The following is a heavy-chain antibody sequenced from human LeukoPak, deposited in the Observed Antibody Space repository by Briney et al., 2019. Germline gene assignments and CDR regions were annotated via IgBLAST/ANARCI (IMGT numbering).Heavy chain of an antibody. D-gene: IGHD3-10*01. CDR2: IYYSGST. V-gene: IGHV4-59*01. CDR1: GGSISSYY. Sequence: SETLSLTCTVSGGSISSYYWSWIRQPPGKGLEWIGYIYYSGSTNYNPSLNSRVTISVDTSKNQFSLKLSSVTAADTAVYYCARWPPHYDGSGSVRDYWGQGTLVTVSS. CDR3: ARWPPHYDGSGSVRDY. J-gene: IGHJ4*02.